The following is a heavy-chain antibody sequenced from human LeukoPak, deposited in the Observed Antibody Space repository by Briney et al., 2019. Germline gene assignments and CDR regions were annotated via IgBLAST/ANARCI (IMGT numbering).Heavy chain of an antibody. Sequence: SVKVSCKASGGTFSSYAISWVRQAPGQGLEWMGGIIPIFGTANYAQKFQGRVTITADKSTSTAYIELSSLMSEDTTVYYCASEEYYDCCGYYYFYYWGQGNLVTVSS. V-gene: IGHV1-69*06. CDR1: GGTFSSYA. D-gene: IGHD3-22*01. CDR2: IIPIFGTA. CDR3: ASEEYYDCCGYYYFYY. J-gene: IGHJ4*02.